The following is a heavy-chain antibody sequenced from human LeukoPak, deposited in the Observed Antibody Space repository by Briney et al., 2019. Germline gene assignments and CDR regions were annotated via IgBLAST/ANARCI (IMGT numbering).Heavy chain of an antibody. CDR3: ARSNHADDF. D-gene: IGHD1-14*01. J-gene: IGHJ4*02. CDR2: INTSGSST. CDR1: GFTSSSYW. Sequence: PGGSLRLSCAASGFTSSSYWMHWVLQVPGKGLVWVSRINTSGSSTTYADSVKGRFTISRDNAKNTLYLQMDSLRAEDTGVYYCARSNHADDFWGQGTLVTVSS. V-gene: IGHV3-74*03.